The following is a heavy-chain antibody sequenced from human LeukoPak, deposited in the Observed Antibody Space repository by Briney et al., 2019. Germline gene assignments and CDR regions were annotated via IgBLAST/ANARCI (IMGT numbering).Heavy chain of an antibody. V-gene: IGHV4-59*12. CDR3: ASDYFDRTGYYGFIY. CDR1: GGSISSYY. Sequence: SETLSLTCTVSGGSISSYYWNWIRQPPGKGLEWIGYIYYSGSTNYNPSLKSRVTISVDTSKNQFSLKLSSVTAADTAIYYCASDYFDRTGYYGFIYWGQGSLVTISS. CDR2: IYYSGST. D-gene: IGHD3-22*01. J-gene: IGHJ4*02.